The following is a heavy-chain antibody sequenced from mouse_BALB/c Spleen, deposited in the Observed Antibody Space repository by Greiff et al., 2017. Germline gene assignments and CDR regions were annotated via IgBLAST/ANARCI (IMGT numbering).Heavy chain of an antibody. J-gene: IGHJ2*01. CDR2: ISYSGST. CDR3: ARVYYRYDGGYYFDY. Sequence: EVQRVESGPGLVKPSQSLSLTCTVTGYSITSDYAWNWIRQFPGNKLEWMGYISYSGSTSYNPSLKSRISITRDTSKNQFFLQLNSVTTEDTATYYCARVYYRYDGGYYFDYWGQGTTLTVSS. D-gene: IGHD2-14*01. CDR1: GYSITSDYA. V-gene: IGHV3-2*02.